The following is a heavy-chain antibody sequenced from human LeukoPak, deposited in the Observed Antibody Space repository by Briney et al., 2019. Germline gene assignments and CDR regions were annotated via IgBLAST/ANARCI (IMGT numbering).Heavy chain of an antibody. Sequence: SETLSLTCTISGGSITSYYWSWIRQPAGKGLEWIGRIYTSGSTNYNPSLKSRVTMSVDTSKNQFSLKLSSVTAADTAVYYCARDLSGSRSNWFDPWGQGTLVTVSS. J-gene: IGHJ5*02. CDR2: IYTSGST. CDR3: ARDLSGSRSNWFDP. CDR1: GGSITSYY. V-gene: IGHV4-4*07. D-gene: IGHD3-9*01.